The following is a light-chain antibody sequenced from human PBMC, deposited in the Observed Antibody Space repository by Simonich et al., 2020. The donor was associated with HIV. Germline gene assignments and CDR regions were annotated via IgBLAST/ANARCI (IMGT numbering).Light chain of an antibody. V-gene: IGLV2-23*01. Sequence: QSALTQPASVSGSPGQSITISCTGTSSDVGSYNFVSWYQQHPGKAPKLMIYEGSKRPSGVFNRFSGSKSGNTASLTISGLEAEDEADYYCCSYAGSSPYVIFGGGTKLTVL. J-gene: IGLJ2*01. CDR3: CSYAGSSPYVI. CDR1: SSDVGSYNF. CDR2: EGS.